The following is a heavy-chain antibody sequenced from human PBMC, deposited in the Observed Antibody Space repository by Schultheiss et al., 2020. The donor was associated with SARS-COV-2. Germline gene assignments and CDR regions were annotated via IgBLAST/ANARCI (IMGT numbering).Heavy chain of an antibody. CDR1: GFTFSTYS. J-gene: IGHJ4*02. Sequence: GESLKISCAASGFTFSTYSMNWVRQAPGKGLEWVSSITSSSCSKYYADSLRGRFIISRDNAKNSLYLQMNSLRAEDTAVYYCARALYSSSYYFDYWGQGTLVTVSS. V-gene: IGHV3-21*01. CDR3: ARALYSSSYYFDY. D-gene: IGHD6-13*01. CDR2: ITSSSCSK.